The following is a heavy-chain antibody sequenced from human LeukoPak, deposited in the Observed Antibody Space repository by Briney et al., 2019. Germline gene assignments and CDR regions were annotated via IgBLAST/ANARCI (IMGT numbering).Heavy chain of an antibody. CDR2: IYYSGST. J-gene: IGHJ4*02. CDR1: GGSISSYY. Sequence: PSETLSLTCTVSGGSISSYYWSWIRHPPGKGLEWIGYIYYSGSTNYNPSLKSRVTISVDTSKNQFSLKLSSVTAADTAVYYCASNYYGSGSPDYWGQGTLVTVSS. V-gene: IGHV4-59*08. CDR3: ASNYYGSGSPDY. D-gene: IGHD3-10*01.